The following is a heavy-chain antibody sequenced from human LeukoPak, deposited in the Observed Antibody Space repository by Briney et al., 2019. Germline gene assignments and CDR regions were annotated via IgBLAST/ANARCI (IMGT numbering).Heavy chain of an antibody. J-gene: IGHJ4*02. CDR3: ASRLYCSNTRCRNFPFAY. Sequence: SVKVSCKASGGTFSSYAINWVRQAPGQGLEWIGGIIPIFGTANYAQKFQDRVTITADESTSTAYMELSSLRSEDTAIYYCASRLYCSNTRCRNFPFAYWGQGTLVTVSS. CDR2: IIPIFGTA. D-gene: IGHD2-2*01. CDR1: GGTFSSYA. V-gene: IGHV1-69*01.